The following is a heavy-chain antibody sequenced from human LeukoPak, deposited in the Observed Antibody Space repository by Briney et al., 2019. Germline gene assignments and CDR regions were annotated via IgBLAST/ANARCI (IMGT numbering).Heavy chain of an antibody. CDR2: IGTAGDT. Sequence: GGSLRLSCAASGFTFSSYDMHWVRQATGKGLEWVSAIGTAGDTYYPGSVKGRFTISRENAKNSLYLQMNSLRAGDTAVYYCARVICITMIVVVYYFDYWGQGTLVTVSS. D-gene: IGHD3-22*01. V-gene: IGHV3-13*01. CDR1: GFTFSSYD. CDR3: ARVICITMIVVVYYFDY. J-gene: IGHJ4*02.